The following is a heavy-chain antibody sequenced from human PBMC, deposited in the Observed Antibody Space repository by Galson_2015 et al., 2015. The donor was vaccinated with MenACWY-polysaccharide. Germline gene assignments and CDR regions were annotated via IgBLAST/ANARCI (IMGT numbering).Heavy chain of an antibody. CDR3: AKRMTTVGAFDI. Sequence: SLRLSCATSGFTFSSNAMSWVRQAPGKGLEWVSGISGSGGTTYYADSVKGRFTISRDNSKNTLYLQMNSLRAEDTAVYYCAKRMTTVGAFDIWGHGTMVTVSS. CDR1: GFTFSSNA. D-gene: IGHD4-23*01. V-gene: IGHV3-23*01. CDR2: ISGSGGTT. J-gene: IGHJ3*02.